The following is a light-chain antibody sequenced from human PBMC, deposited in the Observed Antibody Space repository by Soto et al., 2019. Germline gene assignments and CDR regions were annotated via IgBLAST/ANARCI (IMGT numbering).Light chain of an antibody. Sequence: QAVLTQPPSASGSPGQSGTISCTGTNSDIGGYNYVSWYQQRPGKAPKLMIYEVSKRPSGVPDRFSGSRSGNTASLTVSGLQAEDEADYQCSSYAVSKNPVVFGGGTKVTVL. V-gene: IGLV2-8*01. CDR2: EVS. J-gene: IGLJ2*01. CDR1: NSDIGGYNY. CDR3: SSYAVSKNPVV.